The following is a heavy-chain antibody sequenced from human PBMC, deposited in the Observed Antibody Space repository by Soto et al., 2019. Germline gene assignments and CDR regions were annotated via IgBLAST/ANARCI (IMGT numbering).Heavy chain of an antibody. J-gene: IGHJ4*02. CDR1: GYTFTSYA. CDR2: ISAYNGNT. V-gene: IGHV1-18*01. Sequence: ASVKVSCKASGYTFTSYAMHWVRQAPGQRLEWMGWISAYNGNTNYAQKLQGRVTMTTDTSTSTAYMELRSLRSDDTAGYYCARDNGYESDYWGQGSLVTVSS. D-gene: IGHD5-12*01. CDR3: ARDNGYESDY.